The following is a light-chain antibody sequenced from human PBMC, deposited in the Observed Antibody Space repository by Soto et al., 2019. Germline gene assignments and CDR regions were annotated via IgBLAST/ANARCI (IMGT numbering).Light chain of an antibody. CDR3: QQYYDWPRT. Sequence: EIVMTQSPATLSVSPGEGATLSCRASQNVFTKLAWYQQQPGQAPRLLIYGASARVTGVPARFSGSGSGTDFTLTISSLQSEDFVIYYCQQYYDWPRTFGQGTKVEIK. J-gene: IGKJ1*01. CDR2: GAS. CDR1: QNVFTK. V-gene: IGKV3-15*01.